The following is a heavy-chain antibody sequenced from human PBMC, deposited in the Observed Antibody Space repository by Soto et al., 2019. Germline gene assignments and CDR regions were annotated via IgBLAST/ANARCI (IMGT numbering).Heavy chain of an antibody. V-gene: IGHV3-23*01. D-gene: IGHD5-12*01. CDR3: AKVKTWTYLDY. CDR2: ISGSGDTT. CDR1: GFTFSSYA. J-gene: IGHJ4*02. Sequence: DVQLLESGGDLVQPGGSLRLSCAASGFTFSSYAMTWVRQAPGRGLEWVSSISGSGDTTYYADSVKGRFTISRDNSKNRLYLQMTSLRADDTALYYCAKVKTWTYLDYWGQGTLVTVSS.